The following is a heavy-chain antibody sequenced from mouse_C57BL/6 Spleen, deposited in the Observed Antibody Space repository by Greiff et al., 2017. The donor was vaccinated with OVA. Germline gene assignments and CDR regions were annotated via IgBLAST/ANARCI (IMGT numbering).Heavy chain of an antibody. Sequence: QVQLQQPGAELVMPGASVKLSCKASGYTFTSYWMHWVKQRPGQGLEWIGDIDPSASYTNYNQKFKGKSTLTVDKSSSTAYMQLSSLTSEDSAVYYCARWHTTRDYWGQGTTLTVSS. CDR2: IDPSASYT. D-gene: IGHD1-1*01. J-gene: IGHJ2*01. CDR1: GYTFTSYW. V-gene: IGHV1-69*01. CDR3: ARWHTTRDY.